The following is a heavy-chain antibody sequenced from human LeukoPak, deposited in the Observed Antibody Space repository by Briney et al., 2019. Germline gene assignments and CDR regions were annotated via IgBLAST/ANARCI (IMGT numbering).Heavy chain of an antibody. Sequence: GGSLRLSCAASGFTFSTYAMSWVRQAPGKGLEWVSHFCGSGGTIFYADSVKGRFTISRDNSKNTLYLQMNSLRADDTALYYCARSDCGGDCHLLDYWGQGTLVTVSS. J-gene: IGHJ4*02. CDR1: GFTFSTYA. CDR3: ARSDCGGDCHLLDY. V-gene: IGHV3-23*01. D-gene: IGHD2-21*02. CDR2: FCGSGGTI.